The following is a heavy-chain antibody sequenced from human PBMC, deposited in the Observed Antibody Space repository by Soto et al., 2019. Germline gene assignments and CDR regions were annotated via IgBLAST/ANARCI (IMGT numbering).Heavy chain of an antibody. J-gene: IGHJ6*02. CDR2: ISGDNVNR. CDR1: GYNLREYG. D-gene: IGHD6-13*01. V-gene: IGHV1-18*01. CDR3: GREGQQLAQKQFFQFNGVDV. Sequence: QVQLVQSGVEVKKPGASVKVSCTAYGYNLREYGVSWLRQAPGLGFEWMGWISGDNVNRRSSQKFQDRLTMTTDTSTNTASLELRSLRSDDTALYYCGREGQQLAQKQFFQFNGVDVWGQGTSVTVSS.